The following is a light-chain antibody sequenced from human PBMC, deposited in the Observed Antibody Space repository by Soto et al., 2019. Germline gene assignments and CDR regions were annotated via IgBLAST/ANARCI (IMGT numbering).Light chain of an antibody. Sequence: ETLMTQSPATLSVSPGERATLSCRASQSVNNNLAWYQQKLGQAPRVLIYGASTRATGIPARFTGSGSGTEFILTITSLQSEDSAVYYCQEYNTWPWTFGQGTNVDI. CDR3: QEYNTWPWT. J-gene: IGKJ1*01. V-gene: IGKV3-15*01. CDR2: GAS. CDR1: QSVNNN.